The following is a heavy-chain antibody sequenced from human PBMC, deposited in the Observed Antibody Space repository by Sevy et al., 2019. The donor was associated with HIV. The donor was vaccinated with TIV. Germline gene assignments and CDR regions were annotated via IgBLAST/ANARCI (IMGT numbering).Heavy chain of an antibody. D-gene: IGHD2-2*02. Sequence: SETLSLTCSVSGDSINNYYWSWIRQPPGKGLEWIGYTSYSGTTNYSPSLKSRVDISVDTSMHHFSLKINTVTAADTAVYYCARLRWDVVDAPGATPGGYFDSWGQGILVTVSS. CDR3: ARLRWDVVDAPGATPGGYFDS. V-gene: IGHV4-59*12. CDR2: TSYSGTT. J-gene: IGHJ4*02. CDR1: GDSINNYY.